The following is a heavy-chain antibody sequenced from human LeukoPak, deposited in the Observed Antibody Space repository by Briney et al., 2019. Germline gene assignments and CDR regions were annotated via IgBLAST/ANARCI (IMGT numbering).Heavy chain of an antibody. Sequence: SETLSLTCTVSGGSISSSSYYWGWIRQPPGKGLECIGSIYYSGNTFYNPSLKSRVTISVGTSKIQFFLKLSSVTAADTAVYYCARDLYSSRTNDAFVIWGQGTMVTVSS. CDR2: IYYSGNT. D-gene: IGHD6-13*01. CDR1: GGSISSSSYY. V-gene: IGHV4-39*07. J-gene: IGHJ3*02. CDR3: ARDLYSSRTNDAFVI.